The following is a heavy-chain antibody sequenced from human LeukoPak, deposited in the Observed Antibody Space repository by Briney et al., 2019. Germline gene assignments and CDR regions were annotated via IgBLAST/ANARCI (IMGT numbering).Heavy chain of an antibody. Sequence: ASVKVSCKASGYTFTSYDINWLRQATGQGLEWMGWMNPNSGNTGYAQKFQGRVTMTRNTSISTAYMELSSLRSEDTAVYYCARCPPLTTVTTLYNWFDPWGQGTLVTVSS. CDR3: ARCPPLTTVTTLYNWFDP. CDR1: GYTFTSYD. J-gene: IGHJ5*02. V-gene: IGHV1-8*01. D-gene: IGHD4-17*01. CDR2: MNPNSGNT.